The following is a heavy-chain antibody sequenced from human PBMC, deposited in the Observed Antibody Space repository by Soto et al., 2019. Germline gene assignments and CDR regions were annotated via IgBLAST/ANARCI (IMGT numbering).Heavy chain of an antibody. Sequence: PGGSLRLSCAASGFTFSSYGMHWVRQAPGKGLEWVAVIWYDGSNKYYADSVKGRFTISRDNSKNTLYLQMNSLRAEDTAVYYCAREPNYGDFMDVRGKRTTVTVSS. CDR1: GFTFSSYG. CDR2: IWYDGSNK. V-gene: IGHV3-33*01. J-gene: IGHJ6*04. CDR3: AREPNYGDFMDV. D-gene: IGHD4-17*01.